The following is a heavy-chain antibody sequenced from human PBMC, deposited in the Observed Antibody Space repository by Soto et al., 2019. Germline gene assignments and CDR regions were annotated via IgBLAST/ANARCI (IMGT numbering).Heavy chain of an antibody. J-gene: IGHJ6*02. Sequence: GGSLRLSCAASGFAFSTSGMHWGRQAPGKGLEWVSLSSSDGNKRYYVDSVKGRFSISRDNSKSTLYLQMNSLRAEDTAVYYCAKDRPFSSGSQIFYAMDLWGRLTKVTLSS. CDR1: GFAFSTSG. D-gene: IGHD6-19*01. CDR3: AKDRPFSSGSQIFYAMDL. V-gene: IGHV3-30*18. CDR2: SSSDGNKR.